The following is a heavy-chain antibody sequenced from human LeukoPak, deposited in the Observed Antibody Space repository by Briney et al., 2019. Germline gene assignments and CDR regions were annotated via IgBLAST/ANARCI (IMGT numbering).Heavy chain of an antibody. CDR2: ISAYNGNT. V-gene: IGHV1-18*01. J-gene: IGHJ6*03. Sequence: ASVKVSCRASGYTFTSYGISWVRQAPGQGLEWMGWISAYNGNTNYAQKLQGRVTMTTDTSTSTAYMELRSLRSDDTAVYYCARAITVTTFNNFYYHYYMDVWGKGTTVTISS. CDR3: ARAITVTTFNNFYYHYYMDV. D-gene: IGHD4-17*01. CDR1: GYTFTSYG.